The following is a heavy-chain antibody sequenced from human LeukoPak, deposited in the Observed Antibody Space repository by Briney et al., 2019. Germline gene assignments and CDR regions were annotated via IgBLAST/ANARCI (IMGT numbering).Heavy chain of an antibody. CDR1: GGSFSGYY. D-gene: IGHD2-15*01. J-gene: IGHJ6*02. CDR3: AREGGECSGGSCYSGYGMDV. CDR2: INHSGST. V-gene: IGHV4-34*01. Sequence: SETLSLTCAVYGGSFSGYYWSWIRQPPGKGLEWIGEINHSGSTNYNPSLKSRVTISVDTSTNQFSLKLSSVTAADTAVYYCAREGGECSGGSCYSGYGMDVWGQGTTVTVSS.